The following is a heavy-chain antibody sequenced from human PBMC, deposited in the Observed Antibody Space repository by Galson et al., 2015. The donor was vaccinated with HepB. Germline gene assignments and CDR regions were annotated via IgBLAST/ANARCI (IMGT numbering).Heavy chain of an antibody. Sequence: VKVSCKASGYTFTGYYMHWVRQAPGQGLEWMGRINPNSGGTNYAQKFQGRVTMTRDTSISTAYMELSRLRSDDTAVYYCAGGITIFGLDAFDIWGQGTMVTVSS. D-gene: IGHD3-3*01. J-gene: IGHJ3*02. V-gene: IGHV1-2*06. CDR1: GYTFTGYY. CDR2: INPNSGGT. CDR3: AGGITIFGLDAFDI.